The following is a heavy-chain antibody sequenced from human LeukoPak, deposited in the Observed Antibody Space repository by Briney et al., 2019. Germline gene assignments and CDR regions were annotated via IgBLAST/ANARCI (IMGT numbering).Heavy chain of an antibody. J-gene: IGHJ4*02. D-gene: IGHD6-13*01. CDR3: AGQSRAVAELN. V-gene: IGHV4-39*01. CDR2: IYYSGST. CDR1: GGSISSSSYH. Sequence: SETLSLTCTVSGGSISSSSYHWVWIRQPPGKGLEWIGSIYYSGSTYYNPSLKSRVTISVDAAKNQFSVKLISVTAADTAVYYSAGQSRAVAELNSGQGALVTVSP.